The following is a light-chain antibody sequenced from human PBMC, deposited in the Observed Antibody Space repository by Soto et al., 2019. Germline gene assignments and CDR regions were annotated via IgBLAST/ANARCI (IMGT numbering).Light chain of an antibody. V-gene: IGLV2-8*01. J-gene: IGLJ2*01. CDR3: SSYGGSNNLL. CDR2: DVI. Sequence: QSALTQPPSASGSPGQSVTISCTGTSRDIGGYDFVSWYQQHPGKAPKLLIYDVIKRPSGVPDRFSGSKSGNTASLTVSVLQTDDEAEYYCSSYGGSNNLLFGGGTKLTVL. CDR1: SRDIGGYDF.